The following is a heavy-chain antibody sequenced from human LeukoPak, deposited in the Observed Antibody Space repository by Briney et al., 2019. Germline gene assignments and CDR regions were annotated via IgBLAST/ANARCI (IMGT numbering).Heavy chain of an antibody. Sequence: GGSLRLSCVASGITFSSYSMNWVRQAPGKGLEWVSYISSFSGTINYADSVKGRFTISRDNAKNSLYLQMNSLRAEDTAEYYCAKWLRVATTYFDYWGQGVLVTVSS. CDR3: AKWLRVATTYFDY. CDR1: GITFSSYS. D-gene: IGHD5-24*01. J-gene: IGHJ4*02. CDR2: ISSFSGTI. V-gene: IGHV3-48*01.